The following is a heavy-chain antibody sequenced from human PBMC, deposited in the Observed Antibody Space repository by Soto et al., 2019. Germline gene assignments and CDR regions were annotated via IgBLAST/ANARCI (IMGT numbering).Heavy chain of an antibody. V-gene: IGHV4-59*01. CDR1: GGSISSYY. CDR3: ARGRGYGSGNYDY. J-gene: IGHJ4*02. D-gene: IGHD3-10*01. CDR2: IYYSGST. Sequence: QVQLQESGPGLVKPSETLSLTCTVSGGSISSYYWSWIRQPPGKGLEWTGYIYYSGSTNYNPSLKTRVTISVDTSKNQFSLKLSSVTAADTAVYYCARGRGYGSGNYDYWGQGTLVTVSS.